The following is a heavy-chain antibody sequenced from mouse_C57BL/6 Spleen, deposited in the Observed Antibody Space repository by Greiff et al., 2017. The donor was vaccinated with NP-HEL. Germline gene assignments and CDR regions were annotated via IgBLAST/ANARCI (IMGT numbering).Heavy chain of an antibody. CDR3: ASPMVTRDYAMDY. J-gene: IGHJ4*01. V-gene: IGHV2-5*01. D-gene: IGHD2-2*01. Sequence: VQVVESGPGLVQPSQSLSITCTVSGFSLTSYGVHWVRQSPGKGLEWLGVIWRGGSTDYNAAFMSRLSITKDNSKSQVFFKMNSLQADDTAIYYCASPMVTRDYAMDYWGQGTSVTVSS. CDR1: GFSLTSYG. CDR2: IWRGGST.